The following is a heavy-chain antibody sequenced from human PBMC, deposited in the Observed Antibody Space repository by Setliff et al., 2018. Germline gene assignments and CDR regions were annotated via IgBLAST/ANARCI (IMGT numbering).Heavy chain of an antibody. CDR2: IYTSGST. V-gene: IGHV4-61*02. Sequence: SETLSLTCTVSGGSISSGSYYWSWIRQPAGKGLEWIGRIYTSGSTNYNPSLKSRVTISVDTSKNQFSLKLSSVTAADTAVYYCARGAGWCCDSSGYYYDYWGQGTPVTVSS. CDR1: GGSISSGSYY. J-gene: IGHJ4*02. CDR3: ARGAGWCCDSSGYYYDY. D-gene: IGHD3-22*01.